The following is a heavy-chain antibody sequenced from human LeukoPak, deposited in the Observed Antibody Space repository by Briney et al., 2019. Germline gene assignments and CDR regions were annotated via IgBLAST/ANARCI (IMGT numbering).Heavy chain of an antibody. CDR2: IYDSGST. Sequence: SETLSLNCSVSGSSISSDSYYWVWIRQPPGKGLEWIGSIYDSGSTYYNPSLKSRVTISVDTSKNQFSLKLSSVTAADTAVYFCAGESPATPHPYFDYWGQGTLVTVSS. D-gene: IGHD2-15*01. CDR1: GSSISSDSYY. J-gene: IGHJ4*02. V-gene: IGHV4-39*02. CDR3: AGESPATPHPYFDY.